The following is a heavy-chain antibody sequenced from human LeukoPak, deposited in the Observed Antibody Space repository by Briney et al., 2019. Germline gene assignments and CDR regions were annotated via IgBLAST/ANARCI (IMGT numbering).Heavy chain of an antibody. D-gene: IGHD3-10*01. J-gene: IGHJ4*02. CDR3: AKNLDASGSYFPDE. CDR1: GFTFNSYA. V-gene: IGHV3-23*01. CDR2: IGGSGGTT. Sequence: GGSLRLSCAASGFTFNSYAMSWVRQAPGKGLEWVSAIGGSGGTTYYADSVKGRFTISRDNSKNTLYLQMNSLRAEDTAAYYCAKNLDASGSYFPDEWGQGTLVTVSS.